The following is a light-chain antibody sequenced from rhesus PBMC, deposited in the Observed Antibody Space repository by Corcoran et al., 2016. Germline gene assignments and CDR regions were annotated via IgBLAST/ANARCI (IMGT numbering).Light chain of an antibody. CDR3: QQFSSSPLT. CDR1: QRISRW. J-gene: IGKJ4*01. V-gene: IGKV1-22*01. Sequence: DIQLTQSPSSLSASVGDTVTFTCRASQRISRWLAWYQQKPGTAPKLLIYKASSLQSGVPSMFSGSGSGTDFTLTITSLQSEDFATYYFQQFSSSPLTFGEGTKV. CDR2: KAS.